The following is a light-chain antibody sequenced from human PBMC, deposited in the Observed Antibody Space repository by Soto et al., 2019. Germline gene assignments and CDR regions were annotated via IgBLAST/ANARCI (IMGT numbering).Light chain of an antibody. V-gene: IGLV1-40*01. CDR2: GNS. J-gene: IGLJ1*01. Sequence: QAVVTQPPSVSGAPGQRVTISCTGSSSNIGAGYDVHWYQQLPGTAPKLLIYGNSNRPSGVPDRFSGSKSGTSASLAITGLQAEDEADYYCQYYDSSLSGPNYVFGTGTKLTVL. CDR3: QYYDSSLSGPNYV. CDR1: SSNIGAGYD.